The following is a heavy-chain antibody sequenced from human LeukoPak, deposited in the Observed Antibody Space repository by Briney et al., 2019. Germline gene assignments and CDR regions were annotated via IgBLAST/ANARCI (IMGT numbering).Heavy chain of an antibody. J-gene: IGHJ4*02. CDR2: ITPSGGNT. Sequence: ASVKVSCKASGHTFTSYYFHWVRQAPGQGLEWMGVITPSGGNTIYAQKFQGRLTMSRDTSTTTVCMELSSLTSEDTAVYYCARVGYTGWNWGLHYWGQGTLVTVSS. CDR3: ARVGYTGWNWGLHY. D-gene: IGHD5-24*01. V-gene: IGHV1-46*01. CDR1: GHTFTSYY.